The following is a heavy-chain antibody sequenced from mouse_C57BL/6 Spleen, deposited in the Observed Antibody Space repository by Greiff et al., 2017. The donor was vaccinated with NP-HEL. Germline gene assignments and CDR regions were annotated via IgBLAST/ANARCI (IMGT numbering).Heavy chain of an antibody. CDR3: TRHGIDY. V-gene: IGHV6-3*01. CDR2: IRLKSDNYAT. Sequence: EVKLMESGGGLVQPGGSMKLSCVASGFTFSNYCMNWVRQSPEKGLEWVAQIRLKSDNYATHYAESVKGRFTISRDDSKSSVYLQMNNLRAEDTGIYYCTRHGIDYWGQGTTLTVSS. CDR1: GFTFSNYC. D-gene: IGHD2-1*01. J-gene: IGHJ2*01.